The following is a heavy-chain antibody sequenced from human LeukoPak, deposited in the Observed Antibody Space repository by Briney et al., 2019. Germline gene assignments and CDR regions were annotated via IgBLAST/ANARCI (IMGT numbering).Heavy chain of an antibody. CDR3: ARGSRNIAVVPAFSYYYYYGMDV. Sequence: SSETLSLTCAVYGGSFSGYYWSWIRQPPGKGLEWIGEINHSGSTNYNPSLKSRVTISVDTSKNQFSLKLSSVTAADTAVYYCARGSRNIAVVPAFSYYYYYGMDVWGQGTTVTVSS. V-gene: IGHV4-34*01. CDR1: GGSFSGYY. D-gene: IGHD2-2*01. J-gene: IGHJ6*02. CDR2: INHSGST.